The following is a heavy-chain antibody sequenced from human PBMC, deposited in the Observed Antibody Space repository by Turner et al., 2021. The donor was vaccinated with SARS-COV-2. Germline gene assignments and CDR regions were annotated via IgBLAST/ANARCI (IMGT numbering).Heavy chain of an antibody. Sequence: QVQLQESGPGLVKPSETLSLTCTVSGGSISSSSYFWGWIRQPPTKELEWIGSIYYGGTTYYNPSLKSRVSLSIDPSKNQFSLNLTSVTAADTALFYCARQAAGQGLDYWGRGILVTVSS. CDR1: GGSISSSSYF. D-gene: IGHD3-10*01. CDR2: IYYGGTT. J-gene: IGHJ4*02. V-gene: IGHV4-39*01. CDR3: ARQAAGQGLDY.